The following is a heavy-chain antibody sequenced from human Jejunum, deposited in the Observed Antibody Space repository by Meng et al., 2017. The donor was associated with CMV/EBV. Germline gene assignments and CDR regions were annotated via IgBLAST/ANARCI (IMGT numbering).Heavy chain of an antibody. CDR2: ISSSSSHK. J-gene: IGHJ5*02. Sequence: LSPYIMNWVRQAPGKGLEWISSISSSSSHKYYSDSVKGRFTISRNNRENLFYLQLNSLRAEDTAVYFCAKGAARCDSTTCHRTWFDPWGQGTLVTVSS. V-gene: IGHV3-21*06. D-gene: IGHD2-2*01. CDR1: LSPYI. CDR3: AKGAARCDSTTCHRTWFDP.